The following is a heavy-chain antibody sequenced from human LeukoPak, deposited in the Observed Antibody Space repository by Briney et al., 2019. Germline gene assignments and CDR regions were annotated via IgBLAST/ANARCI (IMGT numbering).Heavy chain of an antibody. V-gene: IGHV3-30*02. CDR1: EFTFRSYG. J-gene: IGHJ6*03. CDR2: MKYDGSNE. Sequence: PGGSLRLSCAASEFTFRSYGMHWVRQAPGKGLEWVAFMKYDGSNEYYADSVKGRFTVSRDNSKNTLYLQVSSLRAEDTAVYYCARDFCSGSGCYSFNYYYMDVWGKGTTVTVSS. CDR3: ARDFCSGSGCYSFNYYYMDV. D-gene: IGHD2-15*01.